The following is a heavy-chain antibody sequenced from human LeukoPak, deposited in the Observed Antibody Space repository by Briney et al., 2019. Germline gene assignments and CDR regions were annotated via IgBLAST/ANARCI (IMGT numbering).Heavy chain of an antibody. Sequence: PGGSLRLSCAASGFTFSDLGMHWVRQAPGKGLEWVAFIRYDGSTRSYADSVKGRFTISRDNSKNTLYLQMSGLRVDDTALYYSAAVDNRVGFDCWGQGTLVTVSS. CDR2: IRYDGSTR. J-gene: IGHJ4*02. D-gene: IGHD1-14*01. CDR1: GFTFSDLG. CDR3: AAVDNRVGFDC. V-gene: IGHV3-30*02.